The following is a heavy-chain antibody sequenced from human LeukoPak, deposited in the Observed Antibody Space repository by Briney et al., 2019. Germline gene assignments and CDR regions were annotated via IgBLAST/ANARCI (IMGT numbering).Heavy chain of an antibody. CDR2: IYTSGST. D-gene: IGHD3-10*01. J-gene: IGHJ4*02. V-gene: IGHV4-4*07. CDR3: AREAGITMVRGADY. Sequence: SETLSLTCTVSGGSISSYYWSWIRKPAGQGLEWIGRIYTSGSTNYNPSLKSRVTMSVDTSKNQFSLQLSSVTAADTAVYYCAREAGITMVRGADYWGQGTLVTVSS. CDR1: GGSISSYY.